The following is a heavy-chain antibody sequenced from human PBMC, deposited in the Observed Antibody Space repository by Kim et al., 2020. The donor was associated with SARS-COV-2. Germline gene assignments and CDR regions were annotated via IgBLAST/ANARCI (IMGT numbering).Heavy chain of an antibody. CDR1: GFTFSSYG. Sequence: GGSQRLSCAASGFTFSSYGMHWVRQAPGKGLEWVAVISYDGSNKYYADSVKGRFTISRDNSKNTLYLQMNSLRAEDTAVYYCAKEGQWLEYYFDYWGQGTLVTVSS. J-gene: IGHJ4*02. CDR3: AKEGQWLEYYFDY. CDR2: ISYDGSNK. D-gene: IGHD6-19*01. V-gene: IGHV3-30*18.